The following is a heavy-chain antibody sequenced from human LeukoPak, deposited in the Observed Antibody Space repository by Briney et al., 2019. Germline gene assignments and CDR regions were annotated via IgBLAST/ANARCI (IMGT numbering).Heavy chain of an antibody. D-gene: IGHD6-19*01. Sequence: GGSLRLSCAASGFTFSSYAMSWVRQAPGKGLEWVSAISGSGGSTYYADSVKGRFTISRDNSKDTLYLQMNSLRAEDTAVYYCAKEGSGIAVAGGMDYFDYWGQGTLVTVSS. J-gene: IGHJ4*02. CDR1: GFTFSSYA. V-gene: IGHV3-23*01. CDR2: ISGSGGST. CDR3: AKEGSGIAVAGGMDYFDY.